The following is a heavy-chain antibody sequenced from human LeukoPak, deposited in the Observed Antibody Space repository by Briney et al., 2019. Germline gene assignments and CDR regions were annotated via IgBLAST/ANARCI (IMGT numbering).Heavy chain of an antibody. CDR2: ISGSGGST. D-gene: IGHD1-7*01. V-gene: IGHV3-23*01. CDR3: ANGGQYNWNYGVYYYYMDV. CDR1: GFTFSSYS. Sequence: GGSLRLSCAASGFTFSSYSMNWVRQAPGKGLEWVSAISGSGGSTYYADSVKGRFTISRDNSKNKLYLQMKSLRAEDTAVYYCANGGQYNWNYGVYYYYMDVWGKGTTVTVSS. J-gene: IGHJ6*03.